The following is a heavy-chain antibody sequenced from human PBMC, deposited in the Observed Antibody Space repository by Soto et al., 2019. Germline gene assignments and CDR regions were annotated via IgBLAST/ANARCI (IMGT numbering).Heavy chain of an antibody. CDR3: ARGEGSGNNSRVH. V-gene: IGHV3-66*01. CDR1: GFTVSNNY. J-gene: IGHJ4*02. D-gene: IGHD3-10*01. Sequence: EVLLEESGGGFVQPGGSLRLSCAASGFTVSNNYMTWVRQAPGKGLEWVAVIQDGGSISYADSVSDRFTISRDNSKNTVILKKNNLRPEDTAVYDSARGEGSGNNSRVHWGQGTQVTVSP. CDR2: IQDGGSI.